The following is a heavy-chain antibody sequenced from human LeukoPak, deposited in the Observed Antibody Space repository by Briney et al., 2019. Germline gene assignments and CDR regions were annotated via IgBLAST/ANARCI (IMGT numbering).Heavy chain of an antibody. V-gene: IGHV3-53*01. J-gene: IGHJ4*02. CDR2: IYSGGST. CDR3: ARDGAGGSYNFDY. D-gene: IGHD1-26*01. Sequence: GGSLRLSGAASGFTVSSNYMCWVRQAPGKGLHWVSVIYSGGSTYYADSVKGRFTISRDNSKNTLYLQMNSLRAEDTAVYYCARDGAGGSYNFDYWGQGTLVTVSS. CDR1: GFTVSSNY.